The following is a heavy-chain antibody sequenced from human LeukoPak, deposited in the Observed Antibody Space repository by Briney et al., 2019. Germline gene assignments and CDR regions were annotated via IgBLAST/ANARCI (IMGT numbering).Heavy chain of an antibody. CDR2: ITSSSGTI. CDR3: ARSPQHSGYYHNWFDP. Sequence: GGSLRLSCAASGFTISTYSMNWVRQAPGRGPEWVSYITSSSGTIYYADSVRGRFTISRDNAHNSLYLRMNSLRVEDTAVYYCARSPQHSGYYHNWFDPWGQGTLVTVSS. D-gene: IGHD3-22*01. CDR1: GFTISTYS. J-gene: IGHJ5*02. V-gene: IGHV3-48*04.